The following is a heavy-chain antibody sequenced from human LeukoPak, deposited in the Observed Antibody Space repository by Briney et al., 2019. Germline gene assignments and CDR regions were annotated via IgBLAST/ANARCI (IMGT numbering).Heavy chain of an antibody. Sequence: GGSLRLSCAASGFTFSSYGMHWVRQAPGKGLEWVAFIRYDGSNKYYADSVKGRFTISRDNSKNTLYLQMNSLRAEDTAVYYCAKGYDYSNYWDSDFDYWGQGTLVTVSS. CDR3: AKGYDYSNYWDSDFDY. CDR2: IRYDGSNK. J-gene: IGHJ4*02. D-gene: IGHD4-11*01. CDR1: GFTFSSYG. V-gene: IGHV3-30*02.